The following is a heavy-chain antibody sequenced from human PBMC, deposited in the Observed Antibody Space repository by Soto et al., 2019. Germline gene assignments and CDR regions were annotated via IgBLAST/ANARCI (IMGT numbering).Heavy chain of an antibody. CDR2: IYYSGST. CDR1: GGSISSYY. D-gene: IGHD3-22*01. Sequence: SETLSLTCTVSGGSISSYYWSWIRQPPGKGLEWIGYIYYSGSTNYNPSLKSRVTISVDTSKNQFSLKLSSVTAADTAVYYCARGRDYDSSGFDDWGQGTLVTVSS. J-gene: IGHJ4*02. V-gene: IGHV4-59*01. CDR3: ARGRDYDSSGFDD.